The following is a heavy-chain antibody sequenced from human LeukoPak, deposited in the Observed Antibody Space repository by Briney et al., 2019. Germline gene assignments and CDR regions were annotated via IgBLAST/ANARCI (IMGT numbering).Heavy chain of an antibody. Sequence: SSETLSLTCTISGGSISSSSYYWGWIRQPPGKGLEWIGSIYYSGSTYYNPSLKSRVTISVDTSKNQFSLKLSSVTAADTAVYYCASWVYDILTGYIPTSGYFDYWGQGTLVTVSS. CDR1: GGSISSSSYY. CDR2: IYYSGST. V-gene: IGHV4-39*07. D-gene: IGHD3-9*01. J-gene: IGHJ4*02. CDR3: ASWVYDILTGYIPTSGYFDY.